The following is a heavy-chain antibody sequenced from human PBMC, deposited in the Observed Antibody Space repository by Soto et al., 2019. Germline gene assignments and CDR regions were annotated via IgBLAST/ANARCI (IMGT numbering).Heavy chain of an antibody. CDR2: IIPILGIA. CDR1: GGTFSSYT. CDR3: ASGWTCSSTSCYLDYSY. V-gene: IGHV1-69*02. Sequence: SVKVSCKASGGTFSSYTISWVRQAPGQGLEWMGRIIPILGIANYAQKFQGRVTITADKSTSTAYMELSSLRSEDTAVYYCASGWTCSSTSCYLDYSYWGQGTLVTVSS. J-gene: IGHJ4*02. D-gene: IGHD2-2*01.